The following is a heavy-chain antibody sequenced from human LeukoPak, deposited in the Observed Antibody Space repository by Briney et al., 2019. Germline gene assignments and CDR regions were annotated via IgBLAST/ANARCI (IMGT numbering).Heavy chain of an antibody. D-gene: IGHD3-3*01. CDR3: TTEKRRVGIFGVVMHDY. Sequence: GGSLRLSCAASGFTFSNAWMSWVRQAPGKGLEWVGRIKSKTDGGTTDYAAPVKGRFTISRDDSKNTLYLQMNSLKTEDTAVYYCTTEKRRVGIFGVVMHDYWGQGTLVTVSS. CDR1: GFTFSNAW. J-gene: IGHJ4*02. V-gene: IGHV3-15*01. CDR2: IKSKTDGGTT.